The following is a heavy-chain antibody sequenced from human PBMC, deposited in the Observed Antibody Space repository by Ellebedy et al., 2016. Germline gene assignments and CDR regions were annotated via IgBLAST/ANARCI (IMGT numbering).Heavy chain of an antibody. CDR3: AREVVTIFGVVTYYFDY. V-gene: IGHV1-8*02. J-gene: IGHJ4*02. Sequence: ASVKVSXXASGYTFTGYYMHWVRQATGQGLEWMGWMNPNSGNTGYAQKFQGRVTMTRNTSISTAYMELSSLRSEDTAVYYCAREVVTIFGVVTYYFDYWGQGTLVTVSS. CDR2: MNPNSGNT. D-gene: IGHD3-3*01. CDR1: GYTFTGYY.